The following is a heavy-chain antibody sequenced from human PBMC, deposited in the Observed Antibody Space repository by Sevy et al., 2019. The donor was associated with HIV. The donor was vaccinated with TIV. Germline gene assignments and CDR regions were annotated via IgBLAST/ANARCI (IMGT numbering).Heavy chain of an antibody. CDR2: ISFDGRNE. Sequence: GESLKISCAASGFTFGNHAIHWVRQAPGKGLEWVAIISFDGRNEHYAGSVKGRFTISRDNSKKTVYLKMTNLRSEDAAVYYCAGDHCTDGVCFRSGYFDYWGQGTLVTVSS. CDR1: GFTFGNHA. D-gene: IGHD2-8*01. V-gene: IGHV3-30*04. J-gene: IGHJ4*01. CDR3: AGDHCTDGVCFRSGYFDY.